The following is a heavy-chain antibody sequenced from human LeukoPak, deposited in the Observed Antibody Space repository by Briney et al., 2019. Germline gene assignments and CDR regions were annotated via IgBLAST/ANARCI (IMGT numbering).Heavy chain of an antibody. V-gene: IGHV4-4*07. CDR2: FYNSGST. J-gene: IGHJ4*02. CDR3: ARVGDYALKD. Sequence: SETLSLTCSVSGGSISNYYWSWIRQPAGKGLEWIGRFYNSGSTNCNPSLKSRVTMSVDTSKNQFSLKLSFVTAADTAVYYCARVGDYALKDWGQGTLVTVSS. D-gene: IGHD3-16*01. CDR1: GGSISNYY.